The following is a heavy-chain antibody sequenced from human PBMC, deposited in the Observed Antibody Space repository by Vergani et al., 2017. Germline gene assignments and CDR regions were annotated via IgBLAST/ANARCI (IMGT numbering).Heavy chain of an antibody. CDR2: ICHTEDT. CDR3: ATIGYRRWGYYFDY. Sequence: QVQLQESGPGLVKPPGTLSLTCAVFGDSISSNNCWTWVRQPPGKGLEWIGEICHTEDTKYSPSLKSRVTLSVDESRNLFSLRLNSVTAADTAVYYCATIGYRRWGYYFDYWGQGILVTVSS. CDR1: GDSISSNNC. D-gene: IGHD2-2*02. J-gene: IGHJ4*02. V-gene: IGHV4-4*03.